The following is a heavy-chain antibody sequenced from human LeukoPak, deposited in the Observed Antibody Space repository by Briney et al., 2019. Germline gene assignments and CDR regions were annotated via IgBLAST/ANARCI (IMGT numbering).Heavy chain of an antibody. Sequence: RGSLRLSCEASGFIFSRHWMSWVRQAPGKGPEWVANIKQDGSERYYVGSVKGRFTISRDNAKNSLYLQMNSLRAEDTAVYYCAREEDYYDSSGYYYPLFDYWGQGTLVTVSS. CDR3: AREEDYYDSSGYYYPLFDY. D-gene: IGHD3-22*01. J-gene: IGHJ4*02. CDR1: GFIFSRHW. CDR2: IKQDGSER. V-gene: IGHV3-7*01.